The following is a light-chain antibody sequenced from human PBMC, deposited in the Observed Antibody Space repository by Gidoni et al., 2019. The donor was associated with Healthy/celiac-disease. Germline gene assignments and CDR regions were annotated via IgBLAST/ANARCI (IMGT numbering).Light chain of an antibody. Sequence: DIQMTQSPSTLSASVGDRVTITCRASQSISSGLAWYQQKPGKAPKLLIYKASSLESGVPSRFSGSGSGTEFTLTISSLQPDDFTTYYFQQYNSYSPTFGQGTKVEIK. CDR3: QQYNSYSPT. CDR2: KAS. CDR1: QSISSG. V-gene: IGKV1-5*03. J-gene: IGKJ1*01.